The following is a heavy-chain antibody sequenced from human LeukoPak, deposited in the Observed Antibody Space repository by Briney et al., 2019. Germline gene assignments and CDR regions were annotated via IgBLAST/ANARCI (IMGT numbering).Heavy chain of an antibody. J-gene: IGHJ6*03. CDR2: MSGSGDGT. D-gene: IGHD3-16*01. CDR3: AKMMGQRLYDYCMDV. V-gene: IGHV3-23*01. Sequence: GGSLRLSCAASGFAFSNFAMSWVRQAPGEGLEWVSAMSGSGDGTYYADSVKGRFTISRDNSKNTLYLQMNSLRAADTAVYYCAKMMGQRLYDYCMDVWGKGTTVTVSS. CDR1: GFAFSNFA.